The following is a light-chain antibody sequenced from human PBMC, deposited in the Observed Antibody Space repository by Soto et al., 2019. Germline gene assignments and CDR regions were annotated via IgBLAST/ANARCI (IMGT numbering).Light chain of an antibody. CDR1: QSVSSY. J-gene: IGKJ5*01. Sequence: EIVLTQSPATLSLSPGERATLSCRASQSVSSYLAWYQQKPGQAPMLLIYDASNRATGIPARFSGSGSGTDFTLTISSLEPEDFAVYYCQQRSNWPITCGQGTRLEI. V-gene: IGKV3-11*01. CDR3: QQRSNWPIT. CDR2: DAS.